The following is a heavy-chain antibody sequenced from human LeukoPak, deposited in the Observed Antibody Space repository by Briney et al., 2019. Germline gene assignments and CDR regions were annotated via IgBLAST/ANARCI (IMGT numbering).Heavy chain of an antibody. CDR3: ARDLGGIYFDH. D-gene: IGHD1-26*01. V-gene: IGHV4-59*01. CDR2: IFYSGST. J-gene: IGHJ4*02. CDR1: GGSISSYY. Sequence: SETLSLTCTVSGGSISSYYWSWIRQPPGKGLEWIGYIFYSGSTNYNPSLRSRVTISVDTSKNQLSLKLSSVTAADTAVYYCARDLGGIYFDHWGQGTLVTVSS.